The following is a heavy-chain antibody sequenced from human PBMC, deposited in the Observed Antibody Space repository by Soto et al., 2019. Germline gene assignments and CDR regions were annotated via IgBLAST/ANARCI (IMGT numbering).Heavy chain of an antibody. CDR2: VSHDGRNT. Sequence: GGSLRLSCGVSGFSLTSKSMSWVRQAPGKGLEWVAVVSHDGRNTHYADSVTGRFTISRDSSKNTVSLEMTSLRAEDTAVYYCAKGGRQWLVTSDFNYWGQGALVTVSS. CDR1: GFSLTSKS. J-gene: IGHJ4*02. CDR3: AKGGRQWLVTSDFNY. D-gene: IGHD6-19*01. V-gene: IGHV3-30*18.